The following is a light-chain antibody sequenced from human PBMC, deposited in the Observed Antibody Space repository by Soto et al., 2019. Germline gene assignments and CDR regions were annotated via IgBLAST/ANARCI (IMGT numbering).Light chain of an antibody. CDR1: SSDVGTYNL. Sequence: QSALTQPASVSGSPGQSITISCSGTSSDVGTYNLVSWYQQYPGNAPRLMIYEVTKRPSGVSNRFSGSKSGNTASLTISGLQPEDEADYYCCSYAGSSSSIFGTGTKVTVL. J-gene: IGLJ1*01. CDR3: CSYAGSSSSI. CDR2: EVT. V-gene: IGLV2-23*02.